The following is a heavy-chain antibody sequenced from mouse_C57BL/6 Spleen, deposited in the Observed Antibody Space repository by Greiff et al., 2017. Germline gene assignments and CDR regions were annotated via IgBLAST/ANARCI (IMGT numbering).Heavy chain of an antibody. CDR1: GYTFTSYW. CDR3: AREDGLLPLAY. V-gene: IGHV1-64*01. Sequence: VQLQQPGAELVKPGASVKLSCKASGYTFTSYWMHWVKQRPGQGLEWIGMIHPNSGSTNYNEKFKRKATLTLDKSSSTAYMQLSSLTSEDSAVYYCAREDGLLPLAYWGQGTLVTVSA. D-gene: IGHD2-3*01. CDR2: IHPNSGST. J-gene: IGHJ3*01.